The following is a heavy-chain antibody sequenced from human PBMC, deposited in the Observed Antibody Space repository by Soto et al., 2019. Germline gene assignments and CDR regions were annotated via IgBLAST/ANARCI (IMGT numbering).Heavy chain of an antibody. CDR3: AREGNYHEF. D-gene: IGHD3-10*01. CDR1: GFPFGIYT. CDR2: ISSSGTYI. Sequence: GGSLRLSCETSGFPFGIYTMNWVRQAPRKGLEWVSSISSSGTYIDYADSVEGRFAISRDDAKNSVFLEMTSLRVDDTAVYYCAREGNYHEFWGQGTLVTVSS. V-gene: IGHV3-21*01. J-gene: IGHJ4*02.